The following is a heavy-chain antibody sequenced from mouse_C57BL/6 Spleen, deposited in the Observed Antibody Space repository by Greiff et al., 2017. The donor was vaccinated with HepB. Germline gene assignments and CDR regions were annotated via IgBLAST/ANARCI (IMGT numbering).Heavy chain of an antibody. D-gene: IGHD2-3*01. Sequence: EVQLQQSGPELVKPGASVKMSCKASGYTFTDYNMHWVKQSHGKSLEWIGYINPNNGGTSYNQKFKGKATLTVNKSSSTAYMELRSLTSEDSAVYYCARGYDGDYDAMDYWGQGTSVTVSS. V-gene: IGHV1-22*01. CDR3: ARGYDGDYDAMDY. CDR1: GYTFTDYN. J-gene: IGHJ4*01. CDR2: INPNNGGT.